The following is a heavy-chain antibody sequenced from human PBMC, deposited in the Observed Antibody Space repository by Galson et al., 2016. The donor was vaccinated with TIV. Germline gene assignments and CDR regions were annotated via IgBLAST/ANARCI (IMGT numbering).Heavy chain of an antibody. CDR1: GFAFHDYG. J-gene: IGHJ6*02. Sequence: SLRLSCAASGFAFHDYGMHWVRQVPGKGLEWVSGISSNSVSRGYAASVKGRFTISRDNAKNFLYLQMNSLRGEDTAIYYCSKARGYSYGSPRDYYYGMDAWGQGTTVTVS. V-gene: IGHV3-9*01. CDR2: ISSNSVSR. CDR3: SKARGYSYGSPRDYYYGMDA. D-gene: IGHD5-12*01.